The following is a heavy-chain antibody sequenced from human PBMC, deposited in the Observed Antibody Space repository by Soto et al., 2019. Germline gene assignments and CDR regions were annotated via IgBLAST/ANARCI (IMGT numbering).Heavy chain of an antibody. J-gene: IGHJ6*02. V-gene: IGHV1-69*13. D-gene: IGHD3-22*01. CDR2: IIPIFGTA. Sequence: GASVKVSCKASGGTFSSYAISWVRQAPGQGLEWMGGIIPIFGTANYAQKFQGRVTITADESTSTAYMELSSLRSEDTAVYYCARVRDDSSGYYYYGMDVWGQGTTVTVSS. CDR1: GGTFSSYA. CDR3: ARVRDDSSGYYYYGMDV.